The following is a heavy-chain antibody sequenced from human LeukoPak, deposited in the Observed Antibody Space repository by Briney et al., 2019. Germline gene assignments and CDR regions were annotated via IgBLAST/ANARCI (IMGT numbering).Heavy chain of an antibody. CDR2: MNPNSGNT. CDR3: ARGSDILTGPASRYYYYMDV. CDR1: GYTFTSYD. Sequence: ASVKVSCKASGYTFTSYDINWVRQATGQGLEWMGWMNPNSGNTGYAQKFQGRVTMTRNTSISTAYMELSSLRSEDTAVYYCARGSDILTGPASRYYYYMDVWGKGTTVTVSS. J-gene: IGHJ6*03. D-gene: IGHD3-9*01. V-gene: IGHV1-8*01.